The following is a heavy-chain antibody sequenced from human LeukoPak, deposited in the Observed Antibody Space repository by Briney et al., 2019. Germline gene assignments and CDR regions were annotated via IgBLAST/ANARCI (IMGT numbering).Heavy chain of an antibody. Sequence: GGSLRLSCAASGYTFTSYYMHWVRQAPGQGLEWMGIITPSGGSTTYAQKFQGRVTMTRDTSTSTVYMELYSLRSEDTAVYYCGRGAVVGGYYYYGMDVWGQGTTVTVSS. CDR2: ITPSGGST. V-gene: IGHV1-46*01. CDR1: GYTFTSYY. CDR3: GRGAVVGGYYYYGMDV. J-gene: IGHJ6*02. D-gene: IGHD6-19*01.